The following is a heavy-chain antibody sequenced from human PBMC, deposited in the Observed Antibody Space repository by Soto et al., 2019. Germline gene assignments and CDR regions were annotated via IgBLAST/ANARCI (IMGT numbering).Heavy chain of an antibody. Sequence: GGSLRLSCAASGLTFRSYWMHWVRQAPGKGLEWVSFIYSGGRTYYADSVTGRFTISRDNSKNTLYLQMNSLRAEDAAVYYCAKDSSGYGIDYWGQGTQGTVSS. D-gene: IGHD5-12*01. CDR2: IYSGGRT. J-gene: IGHJ4*02. V-gene: IGHV3-66*01. CDR1: GLTFRSYW. CDR3: AKDSSGYGIDY.